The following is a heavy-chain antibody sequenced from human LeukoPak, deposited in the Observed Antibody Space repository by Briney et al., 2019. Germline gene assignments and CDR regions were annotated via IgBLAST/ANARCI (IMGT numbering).Heavy chain of an antibody. D-gene: IGHD1-26*01. CDR2: IHNSGST. CDR3: VRDWEGFNFDI. V-gene: IGHV4-59*01. CDR1: GGSISSYY. J-gene: IGHJ3*02. Sequence: SETLSLTCTVSGGSISSYYWSWIRQPPGEGLEWLAYIHNSGSTNYNLSLKTRVTISVDTSKNQFSLKLSSVTAADTAVYYCVRDWEGFNFDIWGQGTMVTVSS.